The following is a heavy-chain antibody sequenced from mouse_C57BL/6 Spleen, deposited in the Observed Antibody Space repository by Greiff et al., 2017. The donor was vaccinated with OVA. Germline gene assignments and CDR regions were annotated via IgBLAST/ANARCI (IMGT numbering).Heavy chain of an antibody. CDR3: AKRFRNYYDYDEDAMDY. D-gene: IGHD2-4*01. V-gene: IGHV5-17*01. J-gene: IGHJ4*01. Sequence: EVHLVESGGGLVKPGGSLKLSCAASGFTFSDYGMHWVRQAPEKGLEWVAYISSGSSTIYYADTVKGRFTISRDNAKNTLFLQMTSLRSEDTAMYYCAKRFRNYYDYDEDAMDYWGQGTSVTVSS. CDR2: ISSGSSTI. CDR1: GFTFSDYG.